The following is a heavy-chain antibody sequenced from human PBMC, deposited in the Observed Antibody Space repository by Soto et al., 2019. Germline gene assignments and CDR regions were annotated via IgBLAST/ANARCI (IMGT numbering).Heavy chain of an antibody. J-gene: IGHJ5*02. CDR2: IYYSGSI. CDR1: GASISNSSSNYY. CDR3: ASHVVGVPSAIADPSWFDP. Sequence: SETLSLTCTVSGASISNSSSNYYWGWIRQPPGKGLEWIGSIYYSGSIYYSPSLKSRVTMSVDTSKSQFSLNLNSVTAADTAVYYCASHVVGVPSAIADPSWFDPWGQGTLVTVSS. V-gene: IGHV4-39*01. D-gene: IGHD2-2*01.